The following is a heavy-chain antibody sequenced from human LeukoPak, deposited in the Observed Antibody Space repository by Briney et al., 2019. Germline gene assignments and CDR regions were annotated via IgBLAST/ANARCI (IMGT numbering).Heavy chain of an antibody. J-gene: IGHJ4*02. CDR1: GGSVSSAGYY. Sequence: SETLSLTCIVSGGSVSSAGYYWSWIRQPPGKGLQWIGYISYSGNTNYNPSLKSRVTISVDTSKKQFSLRLSSVTAADTAFYYCARLVSSSLDYWGQGTLVTVSS. V-gene: IGHV4-61*08. CDR2: ISYSGNT. D-gene: IGHD6-13*01. CDR3: ARLVSSSLDY.